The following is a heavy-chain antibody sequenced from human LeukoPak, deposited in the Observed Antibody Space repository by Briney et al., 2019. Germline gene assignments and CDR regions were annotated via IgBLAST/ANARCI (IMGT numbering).Heavy chain of an antibody. Sequence: PGGSLRLSCAASGFTFSSYWMHWVRQALGKGLVWVSRIKSDGSITTYADSVKGRFTISRDNAKNTLYLQMNSLRAEDTAVYYCAKFADPGVWGQGTMVTVSS. D-gene: IGHD7-27*01. J-gene: IGHJ3*01. CDR1: GFTFSSYW. CDR2: IKSDGSIT. V-gene: IGHV3-74*01. CDR3: AKFADPGV.